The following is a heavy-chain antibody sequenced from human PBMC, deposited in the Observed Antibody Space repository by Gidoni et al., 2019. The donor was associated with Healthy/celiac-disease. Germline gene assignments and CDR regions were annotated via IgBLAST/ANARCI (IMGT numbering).Heavy chain of an antibody. J-gene: IGHJ4*02. CDR2: ITSKTDGVTT. D-gene: IGHD7-27*01. V-gene: IGHV3-15*01. CDR1: GLHFNKAW. Sequence: EVQLVECGGGLAKAGGSLRPDCAASGLHFNKAWMNWVRQAPGKGLECVGRITSKTDGVTTDYAAPVKGRFTISICYSKKTLYLQMNSLKPEDSAVYYCTRISANWVYWGQGTLVTVSS. CDR3: TRISANWVY.